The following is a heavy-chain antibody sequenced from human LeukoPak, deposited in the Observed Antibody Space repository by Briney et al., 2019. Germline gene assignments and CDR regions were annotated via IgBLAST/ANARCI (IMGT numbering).Heavy chain of an antibody. D-gene: IGHD3-9*01. CDR2: ISSDGGDT. CDR3: AGEPRVTGYHYYFDC. V-gene: IGHV3-30-3*01. CDR1: GFTFSSYA. Sequence: PGGSLRLSCAASGFTFSSYAMHWVRQAPGKGLEWVAVISSDGGDTYYADSVQGRFIISRDNSKNTLYLQMNNLRAEDTAVYYCAGEPRVTGYHYYFDCWGQGTLVTVSS. J-gene: IGHJ4*02.